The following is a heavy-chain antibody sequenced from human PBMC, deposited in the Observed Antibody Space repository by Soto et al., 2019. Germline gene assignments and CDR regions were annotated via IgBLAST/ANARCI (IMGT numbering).Heavy chain of an antibody. V-gene: IGHV1-69*13. CDR2: IIPILGTA. Sequence: SVKVSCKASGGTFSSYAISWVRQAPGQGLEWMGGIIPILGTANYAQKFQGRVTITADESTSTAYMELSSLRSEDTAVYYCARGRYGQYWFDSWGQGTLVTVSS. D-gene: IGHD4-17*01. CDR3: ARGRYGQYWFDS. J-gene: IGHJ5*01. CDR1: GGTFSSYA.